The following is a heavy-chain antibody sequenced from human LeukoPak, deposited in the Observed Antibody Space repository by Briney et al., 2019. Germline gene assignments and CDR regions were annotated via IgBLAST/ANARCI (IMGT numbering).Heavy chain of an antibody. V-gene: IGHV3-23*01. D-gene: IGHD3-10*02. CDR1: GYTFSSYG. CDR3: AELGITMIGGV. CDR2: ISGSGGST. Sequence: GGSLRLCCAASGYTFSSYGMSWVRQAPGKGLEWVSAISGSGGSTYYADSVKGRFTISRDNSKNTLYLQMNSLRVEDTAVYYCAELGITMIGGVWGKGTTVTISS. J-gene: IGHJ6*04.